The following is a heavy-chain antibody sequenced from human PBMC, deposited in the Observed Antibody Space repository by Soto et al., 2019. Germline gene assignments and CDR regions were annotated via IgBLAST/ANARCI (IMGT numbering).Heavy chain of an antibody. D-gene: IGHD3-3*01. CDR1: GGSISSGGYY. V-gene: IGHV4-31*03. CDR2: IYYSGST. Sequence: QVQLQESGPGLVKPSQTLSLTCTVSGGSISSGGYYWSWIRQHPGKGLEWIGYIYYSGSTYYNPSLQSRVTISVDTSKNQFSLKLSSVTAADTAVYYCARKPTQTYYDFWSGSDNWFDPWGQGTLVTVSS. J-gene: IGHJ5*02. CDR3: ARKPTQTYYDFWSGSDNWFDP.